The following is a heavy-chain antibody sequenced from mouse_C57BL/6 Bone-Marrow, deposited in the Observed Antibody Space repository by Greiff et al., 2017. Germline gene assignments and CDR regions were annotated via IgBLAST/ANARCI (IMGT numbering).Heavy chain of an antibody. V-gene: IGHV1-5*01. CDR1: GYTFTSYW. CDR3: THYGSSFYWYFDV. D-gene: IGHD1-1*01. Sequence: EVKLVESGTVLARPGASVKMSCKTSGYTFTSYWMHWVKQRPGQGLEWIGAIYPGNSDTSYNQKFKGKARLTAVTSASTAYMELSSLTNDDSAVYYCTHYGSSFYWYFDVWGTGTTVTVSS. CDR2: IYPGNSDT. J-gene: IGHJ1*03.